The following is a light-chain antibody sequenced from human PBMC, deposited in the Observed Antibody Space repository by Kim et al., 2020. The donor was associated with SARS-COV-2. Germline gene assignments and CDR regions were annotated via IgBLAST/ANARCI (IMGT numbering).Light chain of an antibody. J-gene: IGKJ1*01. CDR3: QQYNTYPWT. CDR2: KSS. Sequence: ASIGDRDTITCRASQSISSWLAWYQQKPGKAPNLLIFKSSTLEGGVPLRFSGSGSGTEFTLTISSLQPDDFATYYCQQYNTYPWTFGQGTKVDIK. CDR1: QSISSW. V-gene: IGKV1-5*03.